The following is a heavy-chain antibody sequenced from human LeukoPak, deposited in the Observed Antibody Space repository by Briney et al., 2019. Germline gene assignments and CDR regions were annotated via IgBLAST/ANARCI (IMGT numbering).Heavy chain of an antibody. J-gene: IGHJ4*02. CDR1: GGSISNSY. Sequence: PSETLSLTCTVSGGSISNSYWSWFRQPPGKGLEWIGYIYYSGSTNYNPSLKSRVTISVDTSKNQFSLKPNSVTAADTAVYYCARGGWYQDYWGQGTLVTVSS. CDR3: ARGGWYQDY. CDR2: IYYSGST. D-gene: IGHD6-19*01. V-gene: IGHV4-59*01.